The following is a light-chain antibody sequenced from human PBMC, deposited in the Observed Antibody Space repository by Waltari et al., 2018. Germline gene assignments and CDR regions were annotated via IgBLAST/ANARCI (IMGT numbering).Light chain of an antibody. J-gene: IGKJ2*01. V-gene: IGKV1-5*03. CDR2: KAS. CDR1: ASISTW. CDR3: QQYSNYDA. Sequence: DIQMTQSPSPMSALVGDTVTFTCRASASISTWLAWYQQRPGKAPKLLIYKASYLETGVPSRFSGSGSGTEFILTISSLRPDDSATDYCQQYSNYDAFGQGTKLEIK.